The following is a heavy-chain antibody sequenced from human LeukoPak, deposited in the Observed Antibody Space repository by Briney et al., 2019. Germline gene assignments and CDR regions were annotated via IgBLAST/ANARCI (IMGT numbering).Heavy chain of an antibody. Sequence: GGSLRLSCAASGFTFSIFWMHWVRQAPGRGLVWVSRIDSDGTTTAYADSVKGRFTISRDNARNTLYLQLNSLTVADTAVYFCVRSHWGDFDHWGQGNQVTVCS. J-gene: IGHJ4*02. CDR1: GFTFSIFW. V-gene: IGHV3-74*01. CDR2: IDSDGTTT. CDR3: VRSHWGDFDH. D-gene: IGHD3-16*01.